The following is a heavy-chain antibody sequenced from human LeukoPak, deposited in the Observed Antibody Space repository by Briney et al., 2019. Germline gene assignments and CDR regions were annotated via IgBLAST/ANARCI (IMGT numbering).Heavy chain of an antibody. CDR3: ARITMVRGVSFDY. Sequence: GASVKVSCKASGYTFTGYYMHWVRQAPGQGLEWMGWISAYNGNTNYAQKLQGRVTMTTDTSTSTAYMELRSLRSDDTAVYYCARITMVRGVSFDYWGQGTLVTVSS. CDR1: GYTFTGYY. CDR2: ISAYNGNT. V-gene: IGHV1-18*04. D-gene: IGHD3-10*01. J-gene: IGHJ4*02.